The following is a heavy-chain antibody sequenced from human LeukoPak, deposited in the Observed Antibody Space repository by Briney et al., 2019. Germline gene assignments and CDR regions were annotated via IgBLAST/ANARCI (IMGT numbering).Heavy chain of an antibody. J-gene: IGHJ4*02. CDR3: ARSDPGYSSS. Sequence: SETLSLTCAVYGGSFSGYYWSWVRQPPGKGLEWIGEINHSGSTNYNPSLKSRVTISVDTSKNQFSLKLSSVTAADTAVYYCARSDPGYSSSWGQGTLATVSS. D-gene: IGHD6-13*01. CDR1: GGSFSGYY. CDR2: INHSGST. V-gene: IGHV4-34*01.